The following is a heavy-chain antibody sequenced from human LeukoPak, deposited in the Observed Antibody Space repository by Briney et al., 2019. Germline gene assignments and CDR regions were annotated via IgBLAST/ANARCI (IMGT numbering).Heavy chain of an antibody. V-gene: IGHV4-31*03. CDR2: IYYSGST. Sequence: PSETLSLTCTVSGGSIGSGGYYWSWIRQHPGKGLEWIGYIYYSGSTYYNPSLKSRVTISVDTSKNQFSLKLSSVTAADTAVYYCARLASGGQLVHFDYWGQGTLVTVSS. J-gene: IGHJ4*02. CDR3: ARLASGGQLVHFDY. CDR1: GGSIGSGGYY. D-gene: IGHD6-6*01.